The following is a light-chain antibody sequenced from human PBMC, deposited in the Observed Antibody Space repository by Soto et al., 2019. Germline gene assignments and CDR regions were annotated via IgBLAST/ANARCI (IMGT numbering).Light chain of an antibody. CDR1: QSVSTNY. J-gene: IGKJ4*01. V-gene: IGKV3-20*01. CDR2: GAS. Sequence: GTLSLSPGERATLSCRASQSVSTNYLAWYQQKPGQAPRLLIYGASSRPTGIPDRFSGSGSGTDFTLTISRLEPEDFAVYYCQQYGSSALTFGGGTKVDIK. CDR3: QQYGSSALT.